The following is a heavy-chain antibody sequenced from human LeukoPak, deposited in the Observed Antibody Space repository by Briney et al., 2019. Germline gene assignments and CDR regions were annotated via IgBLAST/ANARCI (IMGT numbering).Heavy chain of an antibody. CDR2: IETDGSST. D-gene: IGHD6-13*01. J-gene: IGHJ4*02. Sequence: PGGSLRLSCEASGFTFRSHWMHWVRQAPGKGLMWVSRIETDGSSTNYADSVKGRFTISRDNARNTVYLQMNSLRADDTAVYYCARDPSSWNGFFDSWGQGTLVTVSS. V-gene: IGHV3-74*01. CDR3: ARDPSSWNGFFDS. CDR1: GFTFRSHW.